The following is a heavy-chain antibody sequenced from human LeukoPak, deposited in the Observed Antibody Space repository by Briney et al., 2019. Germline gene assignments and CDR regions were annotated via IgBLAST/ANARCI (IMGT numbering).Heavy chain of an antibody. CDR2: IKQDGSEK. D-gene: IGHD5-24*01. CDR1: GFTFSSYW. CDR3: AREGNAGGYKSPHEQTYYYYYGMDV. J-gene: IGHJ6*02. V-gene: IGHV3-7*01. Sequence: PGGSLRLSCAASGFTFSSYWMSWVRQAPGKGLEWVANIKQDGSEKYYVDSVKGRFTISRDNAKNSLYLQMNSLRAEDTAVYYCAREGNAGGYKSPHEQTYYYYYGMDVWGQGTTVTVSS.